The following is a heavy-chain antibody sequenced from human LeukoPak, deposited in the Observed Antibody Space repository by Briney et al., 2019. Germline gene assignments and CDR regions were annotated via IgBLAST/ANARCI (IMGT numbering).Heavy chain of an antibody. J-gene: IGHJ4*02. CDR1: GFTFSDYY. Sequence: GGSLRLSCAASGFTFSDYYMSWIRQAPGKGLEWVSYISSSCSTIYYADAVKGRFTISRDNAKNSLYLQMNSLRAEDTAVYYCARAPPPYYYDRSGYYPFDYWGQGTLVTVSS. CDR3: ARAPPPYYYDRSGYYPFDY. V-gene: IGHV3-11*01. CDR2: ISSSCSTI. D-gene: IGHD3-22*01.